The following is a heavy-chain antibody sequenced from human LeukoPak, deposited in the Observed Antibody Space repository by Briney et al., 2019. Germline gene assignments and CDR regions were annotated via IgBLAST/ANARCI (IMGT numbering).Heavy chain of an antibody. CDR3: ARQRAVVSPLDY. CDR1: GFTFSSYA. Sequence: GGSLRHSCAASGFTFSSYAMHWVRQAPGKGLEWVAVISYDGSNKYYADSVKGRFTISRDNSKNTLYLQMNSLRAEDTAVYYCARQRAVVSPLDYWGQGTLVTVSS. V-gene: IGHV3-30*04. CDR2: ISYDGSNK. D-gene: IGHD4-23*01. J-gene: IGHJ4*02.